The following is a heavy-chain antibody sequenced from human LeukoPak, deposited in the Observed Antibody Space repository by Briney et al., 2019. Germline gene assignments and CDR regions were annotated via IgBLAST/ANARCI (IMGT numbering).Heavy chain of an antibody. CDR2: INWNSATL. D-gene: IGHD3-9*01. J-gene: IGHJ4*02. CDR1: GFTFDDYA. CDR3: AKGPRDILTGPIDY. V-gene: IGHV3-9*01. Sequence: PGRSLRLSCAASGFTFDDYAMHWVRHAPGKGLEWVSGINWNSATLGYADSVKGRFTISRDNAENSLYLQMNSLRAEDTALYYCAKGPRDILTGPIDYWGQGTLVTVSS.